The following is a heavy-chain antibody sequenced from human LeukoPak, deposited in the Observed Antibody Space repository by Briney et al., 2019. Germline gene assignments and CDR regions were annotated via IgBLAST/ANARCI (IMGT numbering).Heavy chain of an antibody. CDR1: GFTFSNAW. Sequence: GGSLRLSCAASGFTFSNAWMSWVRQAPGKGLEWVGRIKSKTDGGTTDYAAPVKGRFTISRDDSKNTLYLQMNSLRAEDTAVYYCAGEYSDYGDYARVYYWGQGTLVTVSS. V-gene: IGHV3-15*01. CDR3: AGEYSDYGDYARVYY. D-gene: IGHD4-17*01. CDR2: IKSKTDGGTT. J-gene: IGHJ4*02.